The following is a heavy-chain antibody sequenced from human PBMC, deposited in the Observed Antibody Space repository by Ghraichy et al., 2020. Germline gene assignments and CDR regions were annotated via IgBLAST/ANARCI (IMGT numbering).Heavy chain of an antibody. CDR2: IYWNDDK. CDR3: AHSRVVATIPLYYFDY. Sequence: FGPTLVKPTQTLTLTCTFSGFSLSTSGVGVGWIRQPPGKALEWLALIYWNDDKRYSPSLKSRLTITKDTSKNQVVLTMTNMDPVDTATYYCAHSRVVATIPLYYFDYWGQGTLVTVSS. CDR1: GFSLSTSGVG. J-gene: IGHJ4*02. D-gene: IGHD5-12*01. V-gene: IGHV2-5*01.